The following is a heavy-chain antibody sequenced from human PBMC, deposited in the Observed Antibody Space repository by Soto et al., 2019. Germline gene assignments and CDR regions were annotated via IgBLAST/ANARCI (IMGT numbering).Heavy chain of an antibody. D-gene: IGHD2-15*01. J-gene: IGHJ5*02. CDR1: GGSISSSSYY. V-gene: IGHV4-39*07. CDR3: ARSQGVVPTHAFDP. Sequence: SETLSLTCTVSGGSISSSSYYWGWIRQPPGKGLEWIGSIYHNGRSNYNPSLKSRVTLSIDKSKNQFFLNLTTVTAADTAVYYCARSQGVVPTHAFDPWGQGTLVTVSS. CDR2: IYHNGRS.